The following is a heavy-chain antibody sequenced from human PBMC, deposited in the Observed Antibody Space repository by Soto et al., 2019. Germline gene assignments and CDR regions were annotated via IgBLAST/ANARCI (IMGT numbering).Heavy chain of an antibody. CDR2: IYYSGST. CDR1: GGSISSSSYY. V-gene: IGHV4-39*01. D-gene: IGHD2-21*02. CDR3: ARHYPRYGGNYYFDY. J-gene: IGHJ4*02. Sequence: QLLESGPGLVKPSETLSLTCTVSGGSISSSSYYWGWIRQPPGKGLEWIGSIYYSGSTYYNPSLKSRVTISVDTSKNQFSLKLSSVTAADTAVYYCARHYPRYGGNYYFDYWGQGTLVTVSS.